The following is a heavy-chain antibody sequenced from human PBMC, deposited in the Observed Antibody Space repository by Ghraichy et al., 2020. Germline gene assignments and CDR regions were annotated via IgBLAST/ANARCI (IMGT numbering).Heavy chain of an antibody. D-gene: IGHD4-17*01. CDR2: ISSTSSHI. V-gene: IGHV3-48*02. J-gene: IGHJ5*02. CDR1: GFTFSSYD. CDR3: ARDSSSRLRTSRPDL. Sequence: GGSLRLSCAASGFTFSSYDMNWVRQAPGRGLEWISYISSTSSHIYYAHSVKGRFTISRDDGRNSLYLQMNSLRDEDTAVYYCARDSSSRLRTSRPDLWGQGTLVNVSS.